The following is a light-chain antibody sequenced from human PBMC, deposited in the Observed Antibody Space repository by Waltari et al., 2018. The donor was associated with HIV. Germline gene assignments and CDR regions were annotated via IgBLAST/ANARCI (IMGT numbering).Light chain of an antibody. V-gene: IGLV3-19*01. CDR3: SSRDSSGNHYV. CDR1: SLRSYY. CDR2: GQN. Sequence: SSELTQDPAVSVALGQTVRISCQGDSLRSYYASWYQQRPGQAPVLVIYGQNNRPPGIPHRFSGSPSGNTGSLTITGAQAEDEADYYCSSRDSSGNHYVFGSGTKVSVL. J-gene: IGLJ1*01.